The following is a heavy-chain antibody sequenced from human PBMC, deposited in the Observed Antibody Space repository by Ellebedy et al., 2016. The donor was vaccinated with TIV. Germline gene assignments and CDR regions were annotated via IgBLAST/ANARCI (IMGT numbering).Heavy chain of an antibody. D-gene: IGHD6-13*01. V-gene: IGHV3-23*01. CDR3: AKGSRSIAAAGSAFDI. CDR1: GFTFSSYA. Sequence: GESLKISCAASGFTFSSYAMSWVRQAPGKGLEWVSAISGSGGSTYYADSVKGRFTISRDNSKNTLYLQMNSLRAEDTAVYYCAKGSRSIAAAGSAFDIWGQGTMVTVSS. CDR2: ISGSGGST. J-gene: IGHJ3*02.